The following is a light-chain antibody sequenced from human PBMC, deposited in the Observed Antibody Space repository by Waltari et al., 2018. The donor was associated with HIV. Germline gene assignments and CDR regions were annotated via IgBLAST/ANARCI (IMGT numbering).Light chain of an antibody. CDR2: EVN. J-gene: IGLJ2*01. CDR3: ISFTTTNSPHVL. V-gene: IGLV2-14*01. Sequence: QSALTQPASVSGSPGQSITISCTGTSSDVGGYKYVSWYQQYPGKDPKLKIYEVNNRPSGIADRFSGSKSANTASLTISGLQADDEADYYCISFTTTNSPHVLFGGGTKLTV. CDR1: SSDVGGYKY.